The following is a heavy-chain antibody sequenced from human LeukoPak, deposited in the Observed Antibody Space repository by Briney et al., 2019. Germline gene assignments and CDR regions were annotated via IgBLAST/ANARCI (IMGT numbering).Heavy chain of an antibody. D-gene: IGHD3-3*01. V-gene: IGHV4-4*07. CDR1: GASMSPYH. J-gene: IGHJ5*02. Sequence: PSETLSLTCTVAGASMSPYHWSWIRQPAGKGLEWIGRIFTSGSTNYNPSLKSRVTISVDTSKNQFSLKLSSVTAADTAVYYCARAAYDFWSGYPNWFDPWGQGTLVTVSS. CDR2: IFTSGST. CDR3: ARAAYDFWSGYPNWFDP.